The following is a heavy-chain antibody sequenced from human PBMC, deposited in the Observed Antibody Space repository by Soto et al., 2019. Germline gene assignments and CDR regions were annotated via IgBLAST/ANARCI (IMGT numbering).Heavy chain of an antibody. CDR2: MNPNSGNT. CDR1: GYTFTSYD. D-gene: IGHD6-6*01. CDR3: AIEIPGSSDPHMDV. V-gene: IGHV1-8*01. Sequence: ASVKVSCKASGYTFTSYDINWVRQATGQGLEWMGWMNPNSGNTGYAQKFQGRVTMTRNTSISTAYMELSSLRSEDTAVYYCAIEIPGSSDPHMDVLGQGTTITVSS. J-gene: IGHJ6*02.